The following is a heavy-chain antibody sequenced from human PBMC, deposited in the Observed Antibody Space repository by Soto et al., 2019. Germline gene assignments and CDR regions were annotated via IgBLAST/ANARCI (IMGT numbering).Heavy chain of an antibody. J-gene: IGHJ4*02. Sequence: QIHLVQSGAEVRKPGASVNVSCKTSGYIFTNYGVSWVRQAPGEGLEVVGWISGYNGYPKYGQRFQGRVTLSTATSPTTGYMELRNLRSDDTAVYYCARGSSGALYDYWGQGTLLTVSS. V-gene: IGHV1-18*04. CDR3: ARGSSGALYDY. CDR2: ISGYNGYP. CDR1: GYIFTNYG.